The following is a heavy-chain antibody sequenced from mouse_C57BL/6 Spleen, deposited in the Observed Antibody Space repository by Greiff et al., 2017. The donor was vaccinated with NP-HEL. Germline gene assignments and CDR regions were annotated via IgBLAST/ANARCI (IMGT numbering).Heavy chain of an antibody. D-gene: IGHD1-1*01. V-gene: IGHV7-3*01. CDR3: ARSPTTVVAPPLYYYAMDY. CDR2: IRNKANGYTT. CDR1: GFTFTDYY. Sequence: EVHLVESGGGLVQPGGSLSLSCAASGFTFTDYYMSWVRQPPGKALEWLGFIRNKANGYTTEYSASVKGRFTISRDNSQSILYLQMNALRAEDSATYYCARSPTTVVAPPLYYYAMDYWGQGTSVTVSS. J-gene: IGHJ4*01.